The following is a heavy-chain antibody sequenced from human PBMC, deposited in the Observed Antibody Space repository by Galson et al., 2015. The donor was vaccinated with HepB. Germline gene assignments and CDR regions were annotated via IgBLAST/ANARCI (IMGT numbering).Heavy chain of an antibody. Sequence: SVKVSCKASGGTFSSYAISWVRQAPGQGLEWMGGIIPIFGTANYAQKFQGRVTITADESTSTAYMELSSLRSEDTAVYYCARTTIYGGNFGYWGQGTLVTVSS. V-gene: IGHV1-69*13. CDR2: IIPIFGTA. CDR1: GGTFSSYA. CDR3: ARTTIYGGNFGY. J-gene: IGHJ4*02. D-gene: IGHD4-23*01.